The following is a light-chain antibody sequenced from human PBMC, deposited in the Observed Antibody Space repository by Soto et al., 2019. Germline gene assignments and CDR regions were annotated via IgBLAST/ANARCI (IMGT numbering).Light chain of an antibody. CDR3: AAWDDSLNGCV. V-gene: IGLV1-51*01. Sequence: QSVMTQPPSVSAAPGQKVTISCSGSSSNIGGNSVSWYQQLPGTAPKLLIYDDNKRPSGIPDRFSGSKSGTSATLGITGFQTGDEADYYCAAWDDSLNGCVFGTGTKVTVL. CDR2: DDN. CDR1: SSNIGGNS. J-gene: IGLJ1*01.